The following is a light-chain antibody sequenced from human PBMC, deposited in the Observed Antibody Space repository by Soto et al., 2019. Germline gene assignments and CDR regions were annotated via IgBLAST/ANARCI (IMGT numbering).Light chain of an antibody. J-gene: IGLJ1*01. CDR1: SSDVGGYNY. V-gene: IGLV2-11*01. CDR3: SSYTSSSTLV. Sequence: QSALTQPRSVSGSPGQSVTIPCTGTSSDVGGYNYVSWYQLHPGKAPKLMIYAVTERPSGVPDRFSGSQSGNTASLTISGLQAEDEADYYCSSYTSSSTLVFGTGTKLTVL. CDR2: AVT.